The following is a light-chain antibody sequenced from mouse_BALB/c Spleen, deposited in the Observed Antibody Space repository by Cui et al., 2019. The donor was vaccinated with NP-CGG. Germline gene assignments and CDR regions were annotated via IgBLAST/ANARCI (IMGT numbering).Light chain of an antibody. CDR3: ALWYSNHWV. Sequence: QAFVTEESALTTSPGETVTLTCGSSTGAVTTSNYANWVQEKPDHLFTGLIGGTNNRAPGVPARFSGSLIGDKAALTITGAQTEDEAIYFCALWYSNHWVFGGGTKLTVL. CDR2: GTN. V-gene: IGLV1*01. J-gene: IGLJ1*01. CDR1: TGAVTTSNY.